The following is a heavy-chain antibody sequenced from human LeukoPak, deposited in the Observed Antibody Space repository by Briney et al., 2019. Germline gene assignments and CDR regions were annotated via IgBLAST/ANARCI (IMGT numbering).Heavy chain of an antibody. V-gene: IGHV1-2*02. CDR3: ARGVRVRGVINYYYYMDV. Sequence: GGSLRLSCAASGFTFSSYGMHWVRQAPGQGLEWMGWINPNSGGTNYAQKFQGRVTMTRDTSISTAYMELSRLRSDDTAVYYCARGVRVRGVINYYYYMDVWGKGTTVTVSS. CDR1: GFTFSSYG. J-gene: IGHJ6*03. D-gene: IGHD3-10*01. CDR2: INPNSGGT.